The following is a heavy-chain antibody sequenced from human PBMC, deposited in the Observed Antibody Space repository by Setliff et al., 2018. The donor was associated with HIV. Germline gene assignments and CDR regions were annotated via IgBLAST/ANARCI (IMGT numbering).Heavy chain of an antibody. J-gene: IGHJ5*02. CDR2: IIPMYGVT. Sequence: SVKVSCKASGGTFSSYVISWVRQAPGQGPEWMGGIIPMYGVTNYAHKFQGRVTITTDESTSTAYMELSSLRSEDTAVYYCALPYCSGGNCWSSASLPPAGWFDPWGQGTLVTVSS. V-gene: IGHV1-69*05. D-gene: IGHD2-15*01. CDR1: GGTFSSYV. CDR3: ALPYCSGGNCWSSASLPPAGWFDP.